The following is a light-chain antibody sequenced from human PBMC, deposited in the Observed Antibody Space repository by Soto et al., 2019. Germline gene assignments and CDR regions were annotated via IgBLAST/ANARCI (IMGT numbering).Light chain of an antibody. CDR2: EVS. CDR3: SSFAGSPVV. V-gene: IGLV2-8*01. Sequence: QSALTQPPSASGSPGQSVTITCSGTSSDVGEENYVSWYQQHPGKVPKLILYEVSKRPSGFPYRFSGSRCGNTASLTVSGRQAEDEADYYCSSFAGSPVVFGGGTKLTVL. J-gene: IGLJ2*01. CDR1: SSDVGEENY.